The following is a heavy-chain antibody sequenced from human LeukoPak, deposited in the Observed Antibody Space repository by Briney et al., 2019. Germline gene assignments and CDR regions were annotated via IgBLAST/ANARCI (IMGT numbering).Heavy chain of an antibody. J-gene: IGHJ4*02. CDR3: ARHDNSGTYPLDY. V-gene: IGHV4-59*08. CDR2: IYYTGTT. CDR1: GGSISNYY. D-gene: IGHD3-10*01. Sequence: SETLSPTCTVSGGSISNYYWSWVRQPPGKGLEWIASIYYTGTTNYNPSLTSRVTISVDTSKNQFSLKLNFVTAADTAVYYCARHDNSGTYPLDYWGQGTLVTVSS.